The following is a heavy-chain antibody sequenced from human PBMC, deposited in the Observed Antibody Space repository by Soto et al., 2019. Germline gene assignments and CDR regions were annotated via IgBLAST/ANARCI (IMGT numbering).Heavy chain of an antibody. CDR1: GGTFSSYA. D-gene: IGHD3-22*01. CDR3: ASRLDTIVVVITMDAFDI. V-gene: IGHV1-69*13. J-gene: IGHJ3*02. Sequence: GASVKVSCKASGGTFSSYAISWVRQAPGQGLEWMGGIIPIFGTANYAQKFQGRVTITADESTSTAYIELSSLRSEDTAVYYCASRLDTIVVVITMDAFDIWAQGTMVTVSS. CDR2: IIPIFGTA.